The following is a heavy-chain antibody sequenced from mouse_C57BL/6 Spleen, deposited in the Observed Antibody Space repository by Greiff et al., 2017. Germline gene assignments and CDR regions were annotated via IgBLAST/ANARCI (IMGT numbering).Heavy chain of an antibody. V-gene: IGHV1-62-2*01. CDR2: FYPGSGSI. CDR1: GYTFTEYT. J-gene: IGHJ4*01. CDR3: ARQGGSNYPPHYYAMDY. D-gene: IGHD2-5*01. Sequence: QVQLQQSGAELVKPGESVKLSCKASGYTFTEYTIHWVKQRSGQGLEWIGWFYPGSGSIKYNEKFKDKATLTADKSSSTVYMELSRLTSEDSAVYFCARQGGSNYPPHYYAMDYWGQGTSVTVSS.